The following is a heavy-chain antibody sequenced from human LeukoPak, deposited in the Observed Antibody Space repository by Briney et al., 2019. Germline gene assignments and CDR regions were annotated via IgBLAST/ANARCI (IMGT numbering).Heavy chain of an antibody. J-gene: IGHJ6*02. V-gene: IGHV3-30*18. CDR2: ISYDGSNK. D-gene: IGHD5-24*01. CDR1: GFTFSSYG. Sequence: PGRSLRHSCAASGFTFSSYGMHWVRQAPGKGLEWVAVISYDGSNKYYADSVKGRFTISRDNSKNTLYLQMNSLRAEDTAVYYCAKDRGDGYNYDYYYDMDVWGQGTTVTVSS. CDR3: AKDRGDGYNYDYYYDMDV.